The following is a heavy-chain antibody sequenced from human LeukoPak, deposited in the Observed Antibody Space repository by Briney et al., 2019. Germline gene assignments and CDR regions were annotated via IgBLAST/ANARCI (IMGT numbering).Heavy chain of an antibody. V-gene: IGHV3-43*02. CDR1: GFTFSSYA. D-gene: IGHD3-3*01. CDR3: AKGTIDYDFWSGPNY. Sequence: PGGSLRLSCAASGFTFSSYAMHWGRQAPGKGLEWVSLISGDGGSTYYADSVKGRFTISRDNSENSLYLQMNSLRTEDTALYYCAKGTIDYDFWSGPNYWGQGTLVTVSS. J-gene: IGHJ4*02. CDR2: ISGDGGST.